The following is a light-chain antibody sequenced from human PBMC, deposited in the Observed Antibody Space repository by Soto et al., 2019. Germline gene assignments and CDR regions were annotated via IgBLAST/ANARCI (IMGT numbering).Light chain of an antibody. J-gene: IGKJ1*01. Sequence: EIVLTQSPGTLSLSPGERATLSCRASQSVSSSYLAWYQQKPGQAPRLLTYGASSRATGIPDRFSGSGSGTDFTLTISRLEPEDFAVYYCQQYGSLFGQGTKVEI. CDR2: GAS. V-gene: IGKV3-20*01. CDR1: QSVSSSY. CDR3: QQYGSL.